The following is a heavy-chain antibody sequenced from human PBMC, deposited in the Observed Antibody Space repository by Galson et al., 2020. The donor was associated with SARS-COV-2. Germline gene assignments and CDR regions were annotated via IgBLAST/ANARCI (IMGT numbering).Heavy chain of an antibody. D-gene: IGHD2-8*01. Sequence: SETLSLTCAVYVGSFSGYYWSWIRQPPGKGLEWIGEINHRGSTNYNPSIKSRVTISVDTSKNQFSLKLSSVTAADTAVYYCSRGRPSDVRMRYCQLWGQGTLVTVSS. CDR3: SRGRPSDVRMRYCQL. CDR2: INHRGST. V-gene: IGHV4-34*01. CDR1: VGSFSGYY. J-gene: IGHJ1*01.